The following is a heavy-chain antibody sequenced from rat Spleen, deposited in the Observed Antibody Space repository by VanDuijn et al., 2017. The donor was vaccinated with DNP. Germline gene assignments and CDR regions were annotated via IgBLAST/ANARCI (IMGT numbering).Heavy chain of an antibody. Sequence: EVQLVESGGDLVQPGGSLKLSCAASGFTFDNYYMAWVRQAPKKGLEWVATISTSGSRTYYSDSVKGRFIISRDNGKSSLYLQLSSLKSEDTATYYCAKNPGYYFDSWGQGVMVTVSS. CDR1: GFTFDNYY. V-gene: IGHV5-25*01. D-gene: IGHD1-4*01. CDR3: AKNPGYYFDS. CDR2: ISTSGSRT. J-gene: IGHJ2*01.